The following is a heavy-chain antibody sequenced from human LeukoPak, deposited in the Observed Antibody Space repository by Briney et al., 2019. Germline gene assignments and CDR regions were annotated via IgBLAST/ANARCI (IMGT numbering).Heavy chain of an antibody. J-gene: IGHJ4*02. Sequence: GASVKVSCKASGYTFTGYYMHWVRQAPGQGLEWMGWISAYNGNTNYAQKLQGRVTMTTDTSTSTAYMELRRVRSDDTAGYYCARESSSGWYSVNYFDYWGQGTLVTVSS. V-gene: IGHV1-18*04. CDR1: GYTFTGYY. D-gene: IGHD6-19*01. CDR2: ISAYNGNT. CDR3: ARESSSGWYSVNYFDY.